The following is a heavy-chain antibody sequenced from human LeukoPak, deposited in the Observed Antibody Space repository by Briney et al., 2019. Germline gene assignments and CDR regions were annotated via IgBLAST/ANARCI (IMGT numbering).Heavy chain of an antibody. CDR3: ARKADYFDY. CDR1: GFTFSDYD. D-gene: IGHD2-15*01. CDR2: IASSSSYT. Sequence: PGGSLRLSCAASGFTFSDYDMSWIRQAPGKGLEWISYIASSSSYTNYADSVKGRFTISGDNAKNSLYLQMNSLRAEDTAVYYCARKADYFDYWGQGTLVTVYS. V-gene: IGHV3-11*03. J-gene: IGHJ4*02.